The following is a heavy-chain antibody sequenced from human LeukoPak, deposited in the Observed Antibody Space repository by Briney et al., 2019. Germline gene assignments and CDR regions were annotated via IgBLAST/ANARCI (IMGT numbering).Heavy chain of an antibody. J-gene: IGHJ3*02. CDR2: INWNGGST. V-gene: IGHV3-20*04. CDR3: ARDQNVLTGMGAFDI. Sequence: GGSLRLSCAASGFTFDDYGMSWVRQAPGKGLEWVSGINWNGGSTGYADSVKGRFTISRDNAKNSLYLQMNSLRAEDTAVYYCARDQNVLTGMGAFDIWGQGTMVTVSS. D-gene: IGHD3-9*01. CDR1: GFTFDDYG.